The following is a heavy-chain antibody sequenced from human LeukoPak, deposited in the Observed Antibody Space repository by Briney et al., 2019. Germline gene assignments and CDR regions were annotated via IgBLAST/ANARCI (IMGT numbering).Heavy chain of an antibody. D-gene: IGHD5-12*01. V-gene: IGHV3-30*18. Sequence: PGGSLRLSCAASGFTFSNYGMHWVRQAPGKGLEWVAVISYDETRKYYVDSVKGRFTISRDNSKNTMYLQMNSLRPEDTAVYYCAKGDGGSETYFYMDVWGKGTAVTVSS. CDR2: ISYDETRK. CDR3: AKGDGGSETYFYMDV. CDR1: GFTFSNYG. J-gene: IGHJ6*03.